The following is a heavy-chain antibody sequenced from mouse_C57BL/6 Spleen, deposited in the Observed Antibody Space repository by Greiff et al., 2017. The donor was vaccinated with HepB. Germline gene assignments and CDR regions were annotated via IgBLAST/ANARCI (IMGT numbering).Heavy chain of an antibody. V-gene: IGHV1-55*01. CDR3: ARGGRKNQDNFDY. D-gene: IGHD3-3*01. CDR1: GYTFPSYW. Sequence: QVQLQQPGAELVKPGASVTMSCKASGYTFPSYWITWVKQRPGQGLEWIGVSYPGSGSTNYNEKFKSKATLTVDTSSSTAYMQLRSLTSEDSAVYYCARGGRKNQDNFDYWGQGTTLTVSS. CDR2: SYPGSGST. J-gene: IGHJ2*01.